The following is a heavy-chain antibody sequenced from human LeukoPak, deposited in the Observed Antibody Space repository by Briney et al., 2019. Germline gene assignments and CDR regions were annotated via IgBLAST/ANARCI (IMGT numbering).Heavy chain of an antibody. V-gene: IGHV3-73*01. CDR1: GFTFSSYG. Sequence: PGGSLRLSCAASGFTFSSYGMNWVRQASGKGLEWVGRIRSKANSYATAYAASVKGRFTISRDDSKNTAYLQMNSLKTEDTAVYYCTRDLYGSGSYYNYFDYWGQGTLVTVSS. D-gene: IGHD3-10*01. CDR3: TRDLYGSGSYYNYFDY. CDR2: IRSKANSYAT. J-gene: IGHJ4*02.